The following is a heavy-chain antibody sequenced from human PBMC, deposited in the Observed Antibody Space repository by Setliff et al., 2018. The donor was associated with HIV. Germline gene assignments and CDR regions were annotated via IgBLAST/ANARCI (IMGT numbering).Heavy chain of an antibody. D-gene: IGHD6-19*01. J-gene: IGHJ6*03. V-gene: IGHV4-38-2*02. Sequence: SETLSLTCTVSGYSINSAYYWGWIRQPPGKGLEWIGTNYHSGTTYYNPSLKSRVTISVDTSKNHFSLKLTSVTAADTAVYYCARVPGYSSGSGYTDVWGKGTTVTVSS. CDR3: ARVPGYSSGSGYTDV. CDR2: NYHSGTT. CDR1: GYSINSAYY.